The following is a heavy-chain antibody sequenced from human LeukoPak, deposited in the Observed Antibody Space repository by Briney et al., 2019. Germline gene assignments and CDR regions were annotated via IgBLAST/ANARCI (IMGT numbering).Heavy chain of an antibody. J-gene: IGHJ4*02. CDR2: IYYSGST. V-gene: IGHV4-39*01. CDR3: ARQGVDCGGDCYPYLDY. D-gene: IGHD2-21*02. CDR1: GGTISSSSYY. Sequence: SETLSLTCTVSGGTISSSSYYWGWIPQPPGKGLEWIGSIYYSGSTYYNPSLKSRVAISVDTSKNQFSLKLSSVTAADTAVYYCARQGVDCGGDCYPYLDYWGQGTLVTVSS.